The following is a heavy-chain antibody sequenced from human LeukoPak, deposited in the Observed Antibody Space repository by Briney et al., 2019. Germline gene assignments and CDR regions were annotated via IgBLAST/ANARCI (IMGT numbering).Heavy chain of an antibody. J-gene: IGHJ4*02. V-gene: IGHV4-61*02. CDR2: IYTSGST. D-gene: IGHD6-13*01. CDR3: ASDSSSSDY. Sequence: SETLSLTCTVSGGSISSGSYYWSWIRQPAGKGLEWIGRIYTSGSTNYNPSLKSRVTISVGTSKNQFSLKLSSVTAADTAVYYCASDSSSSDYWGQGTLVTVSS. CDR1: GGSISSGSYY.